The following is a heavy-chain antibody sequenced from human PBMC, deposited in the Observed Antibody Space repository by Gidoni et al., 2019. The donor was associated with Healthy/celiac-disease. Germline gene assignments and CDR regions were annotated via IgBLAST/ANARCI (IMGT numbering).Heavy chain of an antibody. CDR1: GFTFSSYG. J-gene: IGHJ6*02. D-gene: IGHD3-3*01. CDR3: AKDLLRFLDDKYGMDV. CDR2: ISYDGSNK. V-gene: IGHV3-30*18. Sequence: QAQLVESGGGVAQPGRSLRHSCAAAGFTFSSYGMHGVRQAPGKGLEWVAVISYDGSNKYYADSVKGRFTISRDNSKNTLYLQMNSLRAEDTAVYYCAKDLLRFLDDKYGMDVWGQGTTVTVSS.